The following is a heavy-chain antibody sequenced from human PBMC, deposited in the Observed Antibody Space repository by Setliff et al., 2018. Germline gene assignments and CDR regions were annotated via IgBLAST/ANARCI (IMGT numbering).Heavy chain of an antibody. V-gene: IGHV4-34*01. CDR3: ARGRNVAIRLLDS. CDR1: GGTFTYYY. CDR2: INHSGST. Sequence: SETLSLTCAASGGTFTYYYWTWIRQPPGKGLEWIGEINHSGSTNYNPSLKSRVTMSIDTSKNQFSLNLRYVTAADTAVYYCARGRNVAIRLLDSWGQGNPVTVSS. D-gene: IGHD6-6*01. J-gene: IGHJ4*02.